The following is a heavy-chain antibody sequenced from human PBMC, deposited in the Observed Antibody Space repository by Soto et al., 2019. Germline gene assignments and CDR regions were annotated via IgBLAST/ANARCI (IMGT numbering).Heavy chain of an antibody. CDR2: INPGDGTT. Sequence: QVQLVQSGTEVKKPGTSVKISCKASGYTFRRYYIHWVRQARGQGLEWMGIINPGDGTTVYAQNFQGRVTMTRDTSTATVHMELRSLTSDDTAVYYCARFYGGSPAIYSDFWGQGTLVTVSS. J-gene: IGHJ4*02. V-gene: IGHV1-46*01. CDR3: ARFYGGSPAIYSDF. CDR1: GYTFRRYY. D-gene: IGHD2-15*01.